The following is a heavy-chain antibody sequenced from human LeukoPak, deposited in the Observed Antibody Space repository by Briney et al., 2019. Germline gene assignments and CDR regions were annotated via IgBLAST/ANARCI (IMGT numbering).Heavy chain of an antibody. CDR2: ISAYNGNT. CDR3: ARYSSSYFDY. CDR1: GYTFTSYG. D-gene: IGHD6-13*01. Sequence: ASVKVSCKASGYTFTSYGFTWVRQAPGQGLEWMGWISAYNGNTNYAQKLQGRVTMTTDTSTSTAYMELRSLTSDGTAVYYCARYSSSYFDYWGQGTLVTVSS. V-gene: IGHV1-18*01. J-gene: IGHJ4*02.